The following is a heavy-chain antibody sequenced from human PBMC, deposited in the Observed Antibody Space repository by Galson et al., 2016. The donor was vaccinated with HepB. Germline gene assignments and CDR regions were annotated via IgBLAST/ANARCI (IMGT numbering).Heavy chain of an antibody. CDR1: GLTLSTYW. J-gene: IGHJ4*02. V-gene: IGHV3-7*03. CDR3: ARSDGHNHYYGSGSYSY. Sequence: LRLSCAASGLTLSTYWMTWVRQAPGKGLEWVAIIKQDGSEEIYADSVRGRFTISGDNAKNLQFLQMNSLRGEDTAVYYCARSDGHNHYYGSGSYSYWGQGTLITVSS. CDR2: IKQDGSEE. D-gene: IGHD3-10*01.